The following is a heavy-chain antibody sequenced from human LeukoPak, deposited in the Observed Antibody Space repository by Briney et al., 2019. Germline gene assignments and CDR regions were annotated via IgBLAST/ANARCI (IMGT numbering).Heavy chain of an antibody. CDR3: ARDKWGGTGMDV. D-gene: IGHD3/OR15-3a*01. J-gene: IGHJ6*03. Sequence: VASVKVSCKASGFTFTGYYIQWMRQAPGQGLEWMGWLNPNSGGTKYAHRFEGRVTMTGDTSINTAYMELSSLRSDDAAVYFCARDKWGGTGMDVWGKGTSVTVSS. V-gene: IGHV1-2*02. CDR2: LNPNSGGT. CDR1: GFTFTGYY.